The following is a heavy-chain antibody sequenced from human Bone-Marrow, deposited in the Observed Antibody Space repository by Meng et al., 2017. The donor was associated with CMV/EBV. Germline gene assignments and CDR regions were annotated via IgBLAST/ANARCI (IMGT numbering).Heavy chain of an antibody. V-gene: IGHV4-34*01. D-gene: IGHD3-3*01. CDR3: ARTYDFWSGTDY. Sequence: SETLSLTCAVYGGSFSGYYWSWIRQPPGKGLEWIGEINHSGSTNYNPSLKSRVTISVDTSKNQFSLKLSSVTAADTAMYYCARTYDFWSGTDYWGQGTRVTVSS. J-gene: IGHJ4*02. CDR2: INHSGST. CDR1: GGSFSGYY.